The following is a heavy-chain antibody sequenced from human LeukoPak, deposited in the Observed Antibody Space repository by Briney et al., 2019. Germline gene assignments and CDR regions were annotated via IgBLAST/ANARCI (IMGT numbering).Heavy chain of an antibody. D-gene: IGHD6-19*01. CDR2: ISSSSSTI. CDR1: GFTFSSYS. Sequence: GSLRLSCAASGFTFSSYSLNWVRQAPGKGLEWVSYISSSSSTIYYADSVKGRFTISRDNAKNSLYLQMNSLRDEDTAVYYCAREDYSSGWYDYWGQGTLVTVSS. J-gene: IGHJ4*02. CDR3: AREDYSSGWYDY. V-gene: IGHV3-48*02.